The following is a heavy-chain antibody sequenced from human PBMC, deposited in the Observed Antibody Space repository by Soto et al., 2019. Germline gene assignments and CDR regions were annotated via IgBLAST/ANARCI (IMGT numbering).Heavy chain of an antibody. Sequence: EVQLVESGGGLVQPGGSLRLSCAASGFTFSSYWMSWVRQAPGEGLEWVANIKQDGSEKYYEDSVQGRFTISRDNAKNSLSLPMNSLGAEDTAVYYCARDLGIGAAGRGYYYYYGMDVWGQGTTVTVSS. V-gene: IGHV3-7*03. CDR2: IKQDGSEK. J-gene: IGHJ6*02. D-gene: IGHD6-13*01. CDR1: GFTFSSYW. CDR3: ARDLGIGAAGRGYYYYYGMDV.